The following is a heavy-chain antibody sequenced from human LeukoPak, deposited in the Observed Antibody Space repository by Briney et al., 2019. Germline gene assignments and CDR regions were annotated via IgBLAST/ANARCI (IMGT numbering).Heavy chain of an antibody. CDR2: INQGGSEK. V-gene: IGHV3-7*01. J-gene: IGHJ4*02. CDR1: GFTFSNDW. D-gene: IGHD3-3*01. Sequence: PGGSLRLSCAASGFTFSNDWMSWVRQAPGKWLERVANINQGGSEKFYVDSVKGRFTISRDNAKNSLYLQMNSLRAEDTAVYYCARDRRPYDFWSGYYYFDYWGQGTLVTVSS. CDR3: ARDRRPYDFWSGYYYFDY.